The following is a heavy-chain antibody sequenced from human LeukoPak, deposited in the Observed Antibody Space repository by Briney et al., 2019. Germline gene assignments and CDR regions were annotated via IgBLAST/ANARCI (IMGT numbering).Heavy chain of an antibody. CDR1: GFTFSSYW. Sequence: GGSLRLSCAASGFTFSSYWMSWVRQAPGKGLEWVANIKQDGSEKYYVDSVKGRFTISRDNAKSSLYLQMNSLRAEDTAVYYCARDDFWSGYPAYYYYYMDVWGKGTTVTVSS. CDR2: IKQDGSEK. J-gene: IGHJ6*03. D-gene: IGHD3-3*01. V-gene: IGHV3-7*01. CDR3: ARDDFWSGYPAYYYYYMDV.